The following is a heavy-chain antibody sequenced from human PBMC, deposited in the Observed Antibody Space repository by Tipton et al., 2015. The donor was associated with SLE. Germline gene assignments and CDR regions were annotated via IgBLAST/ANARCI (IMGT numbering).Heavy chain of an antibody. J-gene: IGHJ4*02. CDR3: ATYGELGIAYFDY. CDR1: GVSINTYY. V-gene: IGHV4-4*07. Sequence: TLSLTCTVSGVSINTYYWAWIRQPAGKGLEWVGRMYLSGSTNYNPSLKSRVTMSIDTSRNQFSLKLSSVTAADTAVYYCATYGELGIAYFDYWGQGMLVTVSS. CDR2: MYLSGST. D-gene: IGHD7-27*01.